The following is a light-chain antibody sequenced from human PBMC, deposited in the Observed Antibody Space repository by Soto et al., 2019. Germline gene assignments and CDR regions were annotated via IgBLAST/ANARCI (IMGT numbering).Light chain of an antibody. Sequence: QSVLTQPPSASGTPGQRVAISCSGRSSNIGTNTVNWYQQLPGTAPKLLIYTNNQRPSGVPDRFSGSKSGTSASLAISGLQSEDEADYYCSSYTSSSTLVVFGGGTKLIVL. CDR1: SSNIGTNT. V-gene: IGLV1-44*01. J-gene: IGLJ2*01. CDR2: TNN. CDR3: SSYTSSSTLVV.